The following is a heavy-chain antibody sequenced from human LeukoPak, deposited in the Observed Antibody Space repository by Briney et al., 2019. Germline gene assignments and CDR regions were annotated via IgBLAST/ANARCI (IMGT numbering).Heavy chain of an antibody. D-gene: IGHD1-20*01. CDR3: ASLPHRYNWNYFLYGMDV. CDR1: GYTFTGYY. J-gene: IGHJ6*02. CDR2: INTNTGNP. V-gene: IGHV7-4-1*02. Sequence: GASVKVSCKASGYTFTGYYMHWVRQAPGQGLEWMGWINTNTGNPTYAQGFTGRFVFSLDTSVSTAYLQISSLKAEDTAVYYCASLPHRYNWNYFLYGMDVWGQGTTVTVSS.